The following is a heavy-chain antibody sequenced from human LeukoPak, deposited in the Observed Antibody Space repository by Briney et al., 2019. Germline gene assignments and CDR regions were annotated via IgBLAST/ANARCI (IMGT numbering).Heavy chain of an antibody. CDR1: SGSISSYY. CDR2: IYYSGST. D-gene: IGHD6-19*01. J-gene: IGHJ4*02. Sequence: PSETLSLTCTVSSGSISSYYWSWIRQPPGKGLEWIGYIYYSGSTNYNPSLKSRVTISVDTSKNQFSLKPSSVTAADTAVYYCARHGTRYSSGWLFDYWGQGTLVTVSS. V-gene: IGHV4-59*08. CDR3: ARHGTRYSSGWLFDY.